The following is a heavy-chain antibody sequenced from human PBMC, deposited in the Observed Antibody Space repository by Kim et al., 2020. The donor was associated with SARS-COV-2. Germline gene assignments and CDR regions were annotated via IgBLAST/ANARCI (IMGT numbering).Heavy chain of an antibody. D-gene: IGHD3-10*01. J-gene: IGHJ6*02. Sequence: ADSEKGRFTISRDSSKNTLYLQMYSLRAEDTAVYYCATSGSGNYYYYGMDVWGQGTTVTVSS. CDR3: ATSGSGNYYYYGMDV. V-gene: IGHV3-30*02.